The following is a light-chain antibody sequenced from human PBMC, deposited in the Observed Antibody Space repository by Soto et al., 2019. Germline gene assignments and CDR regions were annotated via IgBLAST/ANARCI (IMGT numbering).Light chain of an antibody. CDR3: QQYNSYPWT. Sequence: DMQMTQSPSTLSASVGDRVTITCRASQSISSWLAWYQQKPGKAPKLLLYKASSLESGVPSRFSGSGSGTEFTLPISSLQPDDFATYYCQQYNSYPWTFGQGTKVEIK. V-gene: IGKV1-5*03. CDR1: QSISSW. CDR2: KAS. J-gene: IGKJ1*01.